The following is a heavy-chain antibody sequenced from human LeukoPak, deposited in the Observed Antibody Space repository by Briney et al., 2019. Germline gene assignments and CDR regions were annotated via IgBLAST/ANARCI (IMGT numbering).Heavy chain of an antibody. V-gene: IGHV1-69*04. CDR2: IIPILGIA. CDR1: GYTFTSYA. D-gene: IGHD4-17*01. J-gene: IGHJ6*02. Sequence: ASVKVSCKASGYTFTSYAMHWVRQAPGQGLEWMGRIIPILGIANYAQKFQGRVTITADKSTSTAYMELSSLRSEDTAVYYCARALYGDYVNYYYYGMDVWGQGTTVTVSS. CDR3: ARALYGDYVNYYYYGMDV.